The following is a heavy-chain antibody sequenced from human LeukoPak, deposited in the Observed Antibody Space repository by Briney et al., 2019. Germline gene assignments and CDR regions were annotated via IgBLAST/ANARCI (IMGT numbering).Heavy chain of an antibody. D-gene: IGHD6-19*01. CDR3: ARDAARYSSGWYYDY. Sequence: GGSLRLSCAASGFTFSSTSMSWVRQAPGKGLEWVAVTVGGGDGTYYADSVKGRFTISRDNSRNTLYLQMNSLRAEDTAVYYCARDAARYSSGWYYDYWGQGTLVTVSS. J-gene: IGHJ4*02. CDR1: GFTFSSTS. CDR2: TVGGGDGT. V-gene: IGHV3-23*01.